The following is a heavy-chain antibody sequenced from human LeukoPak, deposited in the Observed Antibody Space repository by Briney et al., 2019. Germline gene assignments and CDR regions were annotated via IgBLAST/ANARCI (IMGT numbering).Heavy chain of an antibody. CDR1: GGSISSSSYY. Sequence: PSETLSLTCTVSGGSISSSSYYWGWIRQPSGKGLEWIGSIYYSGSTYYNPSLKSRVTISVDTSKNQFSLKLSSVTAADTAVYYCARAASLLWFGELPYYFDYWGQGTLVTVSS. V-gene: IGHV4-39*07. CDR2: IYYSGST. J-gene: IGHJ4*02. CDR3: ARAASLLWFGELPYYFDY. D-gene: IGHD3-10*01.